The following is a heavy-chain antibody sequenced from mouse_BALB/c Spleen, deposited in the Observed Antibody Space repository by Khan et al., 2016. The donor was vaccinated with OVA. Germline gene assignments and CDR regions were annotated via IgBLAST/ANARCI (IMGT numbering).Heavy chain of an antibody. D-gene: IGHD4-1*01. CDR1: GYSITSDYV. J-gene: IGHJ3*01. CDR2: ISYSGRT. CDR3: AMGRTY. Sequence: EVQLVESGPGLVKPSQSLSLTCTVTGYSITSDYVWNWIRQFPGNKLEWMGYISYSGRTSYNPSLKSRVSVTRETSKNQFFLQLNYVTTEDTATYYGAMGRTYWGQGTLVTVSA. V-gene: IGHV3-2*02.